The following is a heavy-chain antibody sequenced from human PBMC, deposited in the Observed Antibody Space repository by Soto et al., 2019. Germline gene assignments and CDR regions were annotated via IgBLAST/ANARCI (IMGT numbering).Heavy chain of an antibody. CDR3: AKAEYYDFWSGYYFFGDYYYGMDV. Sequence: GGSLRLSCAASGFTFSSYGMHWVRQAPGKGLEWVAVISYDGSNKYYADSVKGRFTISRDNSKNTLYLQMNSLRAEDTAVYYCAKAEYYDFWSGYYFFGDYYYGMDVWGQVTTVTVSS. D-gene: IGHD3-3*01. J-gene: IGHJ6*02. V-gene: IGHV3-30*18. CDR1: GFTFSSYG. CDR2: ISYDGSNK.